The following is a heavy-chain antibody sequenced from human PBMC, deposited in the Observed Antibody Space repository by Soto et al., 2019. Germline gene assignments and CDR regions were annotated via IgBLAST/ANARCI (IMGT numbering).Heavy chain of an antibody. D-gene: IGHD1-7*01. CDR3: AGGGYNCNYLGEDYYYYGMDV. V-gene: IGHV1-3*01. CDR2: INAGNGNT. Sequence: QVQLVQSGAEVKKPGASVKVSCKASGYTFTSYAMHWVRQAPGQRLEWMGWINAGNGNTKYSQKFQGRVTITRDTSASTAYMELSSLRSEDTAVYYCAGGGYNCNYLGEDYYYYGMDVWGQGTTVTVSS. CDR1: GYTFTSYA. J-gene: IGHJ6*02.